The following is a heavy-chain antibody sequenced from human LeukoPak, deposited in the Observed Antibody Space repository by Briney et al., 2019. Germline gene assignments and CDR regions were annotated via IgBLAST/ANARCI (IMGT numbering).Heavy chain of an antibody. CDR1: GGSISSGSYY. J-gene: IGHJ3*02. D-gene: IGHD1-26*01. CDR2: IYYSGST. V-gene: IGHV4-39*07. Sequence: PSETLSLTCTVSGGSISSGSYYWGWIRQPPGKGLEWIGSIYYSGSTYYNPSLKSRVTISVDTSKNQFSLKLSSVTAADTAVYYCARDKGGSYWADAFDIWGQGTMVTVSS. CDR3: ARDKGGSYWADAFDI.